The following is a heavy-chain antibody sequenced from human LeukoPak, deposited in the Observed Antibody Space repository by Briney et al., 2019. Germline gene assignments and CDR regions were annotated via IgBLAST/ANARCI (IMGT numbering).Heavy chain of an antibody. J-gene: IGHJ6*03. CDR1: GFTFDDYA. D-gene: IGHD2-21*02. CDR2: ISWDGGST. Sequence: GGSLRLSCAASGFTFDDYAMHWVRQAPGKGLEWVSLISWDGGSTYYADSVKGRFTISRDNAKSSLYLQMNSLRAEDTAVYYCVRASHIVVVTGIPQGYYYYMDVWGKGTTVTVSS. CDR3: VRASHIVVVTGIPQGYYYYMDV. V-gene: IGHV3-43D*03.